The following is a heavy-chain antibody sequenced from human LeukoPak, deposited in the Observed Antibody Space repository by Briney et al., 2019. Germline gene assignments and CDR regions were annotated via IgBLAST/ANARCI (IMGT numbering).Heavy chain of an antibody. V-gene: IGHV1-2*02. D-gene: IGHD3-3*01. Sequence: ASVKVSCKTSGYTFTGYYMHWVRQAPGQGLEWMGWINPNSGGTNYAQKFQGRVTMTRDTSINTAYMELSRLRSDDTAVYYCARAGYDFWSGYSYYYYGMDVWGQGTTVTVSS. CDR1: GYTFTGYY. J-gene: IGHJ6*02. CDR3: ARAGYDFWSGYSYYYYGMDV. CDR2: INPNSGGT.